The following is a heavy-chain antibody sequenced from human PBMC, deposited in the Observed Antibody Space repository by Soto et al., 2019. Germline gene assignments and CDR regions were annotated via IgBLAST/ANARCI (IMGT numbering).Heavy chain of an antibody. D-gene: IGHD6-13*01. CDR2: ISWNSGSI. CDR1: GLTFDDYA. CDR3: AKAIFSIAADGPFDP. Sequence: AGGSVRLSCGSSGLTFDDYAIHWVRQAPGEDLEWVSGISWNSGSIGYADSVKGRFTIYRDNVKNSQYLQVNSLRAEEPALWDCAKAIFSIAADGPFDPWGQGTLVTVS. V-gene: IGHV3-9*01. J-gene: IGHJ5*02.